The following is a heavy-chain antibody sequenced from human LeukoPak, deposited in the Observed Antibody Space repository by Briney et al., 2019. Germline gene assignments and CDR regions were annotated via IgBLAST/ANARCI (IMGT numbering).Heavy chain of an antibody. CDR3: AKDRGGFGEFHFDY. D-gene: IGHD3-10*01. J-gene: IGHJ4*02. CDR1: GFTFDDYA. V-gene: IGHV3-9*01. CDR2: ISWNSGSI. Sequence: GGSLRLSCAASGFTFDDYAMHWVRQAPGKGLEWVSGISWNSGSIGYADSVKGRFTISRDNAKNSLYLQMNSLRAEDTALYYCAKDRGGFGEFHFDYWGQGTLVTVSS.